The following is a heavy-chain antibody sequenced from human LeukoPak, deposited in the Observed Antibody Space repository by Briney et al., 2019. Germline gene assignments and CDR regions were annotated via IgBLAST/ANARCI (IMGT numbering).Heavy chain of an antibody. J-gene: IGHJ5*02. V-gene: IGHV3-23*01. Sequence: GGSLRLSCAASGFTFSSYAMSWVRQAPGKGLEWVSDISGSGGSTYYADSVKGRSTISRDNSKNTLYLQMNSLRAEDTAVYYCAKDLASNSIRPGVWFDPWGQGTLVTVSS. D-gene: IGHD2/OR15-2a*01. CDR3: AKDLASNSIRPGVWFDP. CDR1: GFTFSSYA. CDR2: ISGSGGST.